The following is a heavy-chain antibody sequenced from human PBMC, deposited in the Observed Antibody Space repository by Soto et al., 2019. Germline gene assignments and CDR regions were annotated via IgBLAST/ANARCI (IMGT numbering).Heavy chain of an antibody. CDR3: ARAGGLGAEAVDY. J-gene: IGHJ4*02. Sequence: LQLQESGSGLVKPSQTLSLTCAVSGGSISSGGYSWSWIRQPPGKGREWIGYIYHSGSTYYNPSLNSRVTSSVDRSKNQFSLTLSYVTVADTAVYYCARAGGLGAEAVDYWGQGTLVTVSS. CDR1: GGSISSGGYS. D-gene: IGHD6-19*01. CDR2: IYHSGST. V-gene: IGHV4-30-2*01.